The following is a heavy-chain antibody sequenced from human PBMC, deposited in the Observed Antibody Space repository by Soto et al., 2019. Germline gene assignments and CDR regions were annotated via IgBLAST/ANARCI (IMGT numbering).Heavy chain of an antibody. CDR2: IHYSGSV. Sequence: QVQLQESGPGLVRPSQTLSLTCTVSGGSISFDHYHWTWIRQPAGKGLEWIGYIHYSGSVYYNPSLQSRVSMSVDTSKNLFSLKLSYVTAADTAVYFCVREDDGGDRDYYGLDVWGQGTTVTVSS. CDR1: GGSISFDHYH. V-gene: IGHV4-30-4*01. CDR3: VREDDGGDRDYYGLDV. J-gene: IGHJ6*02. D-gene: IGHD2-21*02.